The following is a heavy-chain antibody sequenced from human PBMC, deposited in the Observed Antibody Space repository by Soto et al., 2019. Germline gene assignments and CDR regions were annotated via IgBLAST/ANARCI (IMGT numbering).Heavy chain of an antibody. J-gene: IGHJ6*02. D-gene: IGHD2-2*02. CDR2: ISGYNGDT. Sequence: ASVKVSCKASGYTFTSYGISWVRQAPGQGLEWMGWISGYNGDTNYAQKLQGRVTMTTDTSTSTACMELRSLRSDDTAVYYCAKLGGSYNYGMDVWGQGTTVTVSS. V-gene: IGHV1-18*01. CDR3: AKLGGSYNYGMDV. CDR1: GYTFTSYG.